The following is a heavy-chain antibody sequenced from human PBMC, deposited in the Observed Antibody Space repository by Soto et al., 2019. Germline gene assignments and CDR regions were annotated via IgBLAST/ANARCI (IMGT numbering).Heavy chain of an antibody. CDR1: WFSLSTSGVG. CDR3: AHRRGVGVVITSSGWFDP. D-gene: IGHD3-3*01. V-gene: IGHV2-5*01. CDR2: IYWNDDK. J-gene: IGHJ5*02. Sequence: QITLKESCPTLVKPTQTLTLTCTFSWFSLSTSGVGVGWIRQPPGKALEWLSLIYWNDDKRYSPSLKSRLTITKDTSNNQVVLTMTNMDPVDTATYYCAHRRGVGVVITSSGWFDPWGQGTLVTVSS.